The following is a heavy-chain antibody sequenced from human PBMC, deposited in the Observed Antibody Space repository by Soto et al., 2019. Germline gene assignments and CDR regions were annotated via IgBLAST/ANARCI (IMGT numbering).Heavy chain of an antibody. J-gene: IGHJ4*02. CDR3: TTDSPDYCSSTSCSHFDY. CDR1: GFTFSNAW. V-gene: IGHV3-15*01. Sequence: PGGSLRLSCAASGFTFSNAWMSWVRQAPGKGLEWVGRIKSKTDGGTTDYAAPVKGRFTISRDDSKNTLYLQMNSLKTEDTAVYYCTTDSPDYCSSTSCSHFDYWGQGTLVTVSS. CDR2: IKSKTDGGTT. D-gene: IGHD2-2*01.